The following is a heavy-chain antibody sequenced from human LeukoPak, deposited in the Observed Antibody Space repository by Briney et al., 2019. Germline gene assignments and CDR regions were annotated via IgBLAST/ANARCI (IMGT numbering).Heavy chain of an antibody. V-gene: IGHV1-69*04. Sequence: SVKVSCKASGGTFSSYAISWVRQAPGQGLEWMGRIIPILGIANYAQKFQGRVTITAGKSTSTAYMELSSLRSEDTAVYYCARAWEGQGVDYWGQGTLVTVSS. J-gene: IGHJ4*02. CDR1: GGTFSSYA. CDR2: IIPILGIA. CDR3: ARAWEGQGVDY. D-gene: IGHD1-26*01.